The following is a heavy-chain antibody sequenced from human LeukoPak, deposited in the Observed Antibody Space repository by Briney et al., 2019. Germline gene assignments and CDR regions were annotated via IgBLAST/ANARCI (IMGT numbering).Heavy chain of an antibody. CDR1: GGSISSGSYY. D-gene: IGHD2-21*02. V-gene: IGHV4-61*02. Sequence: NPSQTLSLTCTVSGGSISSGSYYWSWIRQPAGRGLEWIGRIYTSGSTNYNPSLKSRVTISVDTSKNQFSLKLSSVTAADTAVYYCARSRDYCGGDCYAFDIWGQGTMVTVSS. J-gene: IGHJ3*02. CDR3: ARSRDYCGGDCYAFDI. CDR2: IYTSGST.